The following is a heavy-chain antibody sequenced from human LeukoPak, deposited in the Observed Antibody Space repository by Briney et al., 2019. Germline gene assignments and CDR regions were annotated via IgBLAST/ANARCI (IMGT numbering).Heavy chain of an antibody. V-gene: IGHV4-39*01. D-gene: IGHD2-15*01. CDR2: IHYSGST. CDR3: ARLHEYCSGGTCYYRSGDYYYYMDV. CDR1: GGSISSSSYY. Sequence: SETLSLTCTVSGGSISSSSYYWGWIRQPPGKGLEWIGSIHYSGSTYYHPSLESRVTIFVDTAKNQFSLKLSSVTAADTAVYYCARLHEYCSGGTCYYRSGDYYYYMDVWGKGTTVTISS. J-gene: IGHJ6*03.